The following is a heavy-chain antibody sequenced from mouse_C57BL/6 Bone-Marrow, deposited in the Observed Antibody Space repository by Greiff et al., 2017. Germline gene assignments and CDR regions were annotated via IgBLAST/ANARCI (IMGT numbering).Heavy chain of an antibody. D-gene: IGHD6-5*01. J-gene: IGHJ4*01. CDR1: GFTFSDYY. V-gene: IGHV5-12*01. Sequence: EVKLEESGGGLVQPGGSLKLSCAASGFTFSDYYMYWVRQTPEKRLEWVAYISNGGGSTYYPDTVKGRFTISRDNAKNTLYLQMSRLKSEDTAMYYCARDAYMDYWGQGTSVTVSS. CDR2: ISNGGGST. CDR3: ARDAYMDY.